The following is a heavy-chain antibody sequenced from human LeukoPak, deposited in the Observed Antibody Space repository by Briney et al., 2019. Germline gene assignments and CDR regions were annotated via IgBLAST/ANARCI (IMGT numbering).Heavy chain of an antibody. V-gene: IGHV4-59*01. CDR3: ARDESPLTLKYGSGSYYDY. CDR1: GDSISSYY. D-gene: IGHD3-10*01. J-gene: IGHJ4*02. CDR2: IYYSGST. Sequence: SETLSLTCTVSGDSISSYYWSWIRQPPGKGLEWIGYIYYSGSTNYNPSLKSRVTISVDTSKNQFSLKLTSVTAADTAVYYCARDESPLTLKYGSGSYYDYWGQGTLVTVSS.